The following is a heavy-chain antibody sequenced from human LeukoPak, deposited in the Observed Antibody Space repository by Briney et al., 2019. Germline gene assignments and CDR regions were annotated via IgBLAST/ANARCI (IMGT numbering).Heavy chain of an antibody. V-gene: IGHV4-31*03. D-gene: IGHD3-3*01. CDR3: SRAILTASGSVWYFDL. Sequence: SETLSLTCTVSGGPISSSSHYWGWIRQHPGKGLEWIGYVYSSGSTYYSPSLRSRLSMSVDTSKNQFSLNLRSATAADTAVYYCSRAILTASGSVWYFDLWGRGTLVTVSS. CDR2: VYSSGST. J-gene: IGHJ2*01. CDR1: GGPISSSSHY.